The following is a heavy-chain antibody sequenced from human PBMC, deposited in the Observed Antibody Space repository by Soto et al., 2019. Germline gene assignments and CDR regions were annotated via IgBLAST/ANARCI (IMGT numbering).Heavy chain of an antibody. J-gene: IGHJ3*02. D-gene: IGHD2-2*01. CDR3: ATHCSSTSCYEDAFDI. CDR1: GYTFTSYG. Sequence: ASVKVSCKASGYTFTSYGISWVRQAPGQGLEWMGWINPNSGGTNYAQKFQGWVTMTTDTSISTAYMELSRLRSDDTAVYYCATHCSSTSCYEDAFDIWGQGTMVTVSS. CDR2: INPNSGGT. V-gene: IGHV1-2*04.